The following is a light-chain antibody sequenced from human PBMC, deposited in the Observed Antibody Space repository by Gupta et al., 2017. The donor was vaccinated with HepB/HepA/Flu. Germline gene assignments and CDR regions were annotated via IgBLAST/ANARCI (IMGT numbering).Light chain of an antibody. CDR1: SSDVGGYDY. CDR3: SSYAVNRDVL. CDR2: DVS. Sequence: QSALTQPASVSGSPGQSITISCTETSSDVGGYDYVSWYQQHPGEAPKLMIYDVSNRPSGVSNRFSGSKSGNTASLTISGLQAEDEADYYCSSYAVNRDVLFGGGTKLTVL. V-gene: IGLV2-14*03. J-gene: IGLJ2*01.